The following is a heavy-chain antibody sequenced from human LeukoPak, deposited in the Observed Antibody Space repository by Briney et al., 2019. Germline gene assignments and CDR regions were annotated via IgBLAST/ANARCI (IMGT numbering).Heavy chain of an antibody. CDR1: GGSISSYY. CDR2: IYYSGST. Sequence: SETLSLTCTVSGGSISSYYWSWIRQPPGKGLEWIGYIYYSGSTNYNPSLKSRVTISVDTSKNQFSLKLSSVTAADTAVYYCARGRWFGGGFDYWGQGTLVTVSS. J-gene: IGHJ4*02. D-gene: IGHD3-10*01. V-gene: IGHV4-59*12. CDR3: ARGRWFGGGFDY.